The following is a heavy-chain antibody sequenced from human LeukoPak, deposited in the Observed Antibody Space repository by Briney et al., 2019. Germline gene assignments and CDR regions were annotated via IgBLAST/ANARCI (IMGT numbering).Heavy chain of an antibody. Sequence: GASVKVSCKASGYTFTGYYMHWVRQAPGQGLEWMGWINPNSGGTNYAQKFQGRVTMTRDTSISTACMELSRLRSDDTAVYYCASLYGSGSTDYYYYGMDVWGQGTTVTVSS. CDR3: ASLYGSGSTDYYYYGMDV. CDR2: INPNSGGT. J-gene: IGHJ6*02. D-gene: IGHD3-10*01. CDR1: GYTFTGYY. V-gene: IGHV1-2*02.